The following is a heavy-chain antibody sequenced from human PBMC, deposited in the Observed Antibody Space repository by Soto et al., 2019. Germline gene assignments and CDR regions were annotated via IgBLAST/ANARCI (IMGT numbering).Heavy chain of an antibody. CDR3: ARGGRGCYYGSGSYYKGVDY. CDR1: GFTFSSYS. D-gene: IGHD3-10*01. Sequence: EVQLVESGGGLVQPGGSLRLSCAASGFTFSSYSMNWVRQAPGKGLEWVSYISSSSSTIYYADSVKGRFTISRDNAKNSLYLQINSLRDEDTAVYYCARGGRGCYYGSGSYYKGVDYWGQGTLVTVSS. V-gene: IGHV3-48*02. CDR2: ISSSSSTI. J-gene: IGHJ4*02.